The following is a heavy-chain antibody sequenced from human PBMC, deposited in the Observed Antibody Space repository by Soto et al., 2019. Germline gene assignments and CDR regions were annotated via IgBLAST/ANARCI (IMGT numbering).Heavy chain of an antibody. CDR3: ARGGGTTLAPLP. Sequence: QVQLLQSGAEVKKPGASVKVSCKASGYTFTGYFMHWVRQAPGEGLEWMGWINPNSGATKYAPKFQGRVTMTRDTSNRTAYLELSRLTSDDTAIYYCARGGGTTLAPLPWCQGTPVTVSS. CDR2: INPNSGAT. V-gene: IGHV1-2*02. J-gene: IGHJ5*02. CDR1: GYTFTGYF. D-gene: IGHD3-16*01.